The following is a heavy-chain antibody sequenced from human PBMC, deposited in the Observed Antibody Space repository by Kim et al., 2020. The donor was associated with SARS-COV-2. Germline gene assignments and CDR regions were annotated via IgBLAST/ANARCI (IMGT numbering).Heavy chain of an antibody. J-gene: IGHJ6*02. CDR1: GFTFSSYS. Sequence: GGSLRLSCAASGFTFSSYSMNWVRQAPGKGLEWVSSISSSSSYIYYADSVKGRFTISRDNAKNSLYLQMNSLRAEDTAVYYCARDPRLLWFGELLDYYYYGMDVWSRGTTVTVSS. D-gene: IGHD3-10*01. V-gene: IGHV3-21*01. CDR3: ARDPRLLWFGELLDYYYYGMDV. CDR2: ISSSSSYI.